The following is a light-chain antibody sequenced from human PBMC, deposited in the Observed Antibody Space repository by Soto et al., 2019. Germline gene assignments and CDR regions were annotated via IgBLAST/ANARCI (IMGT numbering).Light chain of an antibody. CDR2: GAS. V-gene: IGKV3-20*01. CDR3: QEYGGRPVT. J-gene: IGKJ2*01. Sequence: ENVLTQSAGTLSLSPGERATLSCRASQSVYNNNLAWYQQKPGQAPRLLIYGASNRGTGIPDRFSGTGSGADLSLTISILEPAAVAVYYCQEYGGRPVTLGQGTKLEIK. CDR1: QSVYNNN.